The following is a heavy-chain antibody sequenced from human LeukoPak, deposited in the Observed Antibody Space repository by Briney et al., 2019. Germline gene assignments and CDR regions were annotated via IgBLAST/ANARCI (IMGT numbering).Heavy chain of an antibody. Sequence: SETLSLTCAVYGGSFSGYYWSWIRQPPGKGLEWIGEINHSGSTNYNPSLKSRVTISVDTSKNQFSLKLSSVTAADTAVYYCVYGSGSYYPDFDYWGQGTLVTVSS. CDR2: INHSGST. D-gene: IGHD3-10*01. V-gene: IGHV4-34*01. J-gene: IGHJ4*02. CDR1: GGSFSGYY. CDR3: VYGSGSYYPDFDY.